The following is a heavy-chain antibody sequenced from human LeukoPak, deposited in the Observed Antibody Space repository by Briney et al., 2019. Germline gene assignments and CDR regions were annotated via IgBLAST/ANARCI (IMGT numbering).Heavy chain of an antibody. J-gene: IGHJ6*02. CDR1: GGTFSSYA. CDR3: ARSYDILTGYYLYYYYYYGMDV. D-gene: IGHD3-9*01. CDR2: INTNTGNP. V-gene: IGHV7-4-1*02. Sequence: ASVKVSCKASGGTFSSYAISWVRQAPGQGLEWMGWINTNTGNPTYAQGFTGRFVFSLDTSVSTAYLQISSLKAEDTAVYYCARSYDILTGYYLYYYYYYGMDVWGQGTTVTVSS.